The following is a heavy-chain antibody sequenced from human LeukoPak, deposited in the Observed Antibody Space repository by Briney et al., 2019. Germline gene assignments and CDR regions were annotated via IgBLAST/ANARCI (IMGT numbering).Heavy chain of an antibody. J-gene: IGHJ4*02. D-gene: IGHD6-13*01. Sequence: GGSLRLSCAVSGFTFSDFYMSWIRQSPGKGLEWISYISTGDNSVYYADSVKGRFTISRDNAKNSLYLQMNSLRAEDTAVYYCARDLMGIAYRGAFYYWGQGTLVTVSS. CDR2: ISTGDNSV. CDR3: ARDLMGIAYRGAFYY. CDR1: GFTFSDFY. V-gene: IGHV3-11*01.